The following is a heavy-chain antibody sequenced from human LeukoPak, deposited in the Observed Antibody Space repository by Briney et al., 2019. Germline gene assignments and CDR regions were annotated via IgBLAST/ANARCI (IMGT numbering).Heavy chain of an antibody. CDR2: INHSGST. CDR3: ARGLGGGNSICFDH. D-gene: IGHD4-23*01. J-gene: IGHJ4*02. Sequence: SETLSLTCAVYGGSFSDYYWSWIRQPPGKGLEWVGEINHSGSTSYNPSLKSRVTISVDTSKNQFSLKLSSVTAADTAVYYCARGLGGGNSICFDHWGQGPLVTVSS. V-gene: IGHV4-34*01. CDR1: GGSFSDYY.